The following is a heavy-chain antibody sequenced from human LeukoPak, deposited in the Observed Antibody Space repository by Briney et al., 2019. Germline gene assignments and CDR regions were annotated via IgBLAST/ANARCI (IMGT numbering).Heavy chain of an antibody. Sequence: SETLSLTCTVSGASITQHYWSWIRQRPGKGLEYIGYFYYDGSTNYTSSVRSRVTILVDTSKNQFTLNLRSVSAADTAKYYCTRGITGHYRSLGGFAFDIWGQGTMVAVSS. D-gene: IGHD3-16*01. CDR3: TRGITGHYRSLGGFAFDI. CDR1: GASITQHY. J-gene: IGHJ3*02. V-gene: IGHV4-59*11. CDR2: FYYDGST.